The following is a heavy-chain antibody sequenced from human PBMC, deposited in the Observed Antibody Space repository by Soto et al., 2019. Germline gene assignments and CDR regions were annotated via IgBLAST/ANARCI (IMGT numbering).Heavy chain of an antibody. D-gene: IGHD6-19*01. CDR1: GFAVSSHY. CDR3: ARMPISVPCSC. J-gene: IGHJ4*02. V-gene: IGHV3-53*01. CDR2: IYAGGST. Sequence: PGGSLRLSCAASGFAVSSHYMSWVRQAPGKGLECVSIIYAGGSTHYTDSVKGRFTISRDISKNTLYLQMDSLRAEDTAVYYCARMPISVPCSCWGQGTLVTVSS.